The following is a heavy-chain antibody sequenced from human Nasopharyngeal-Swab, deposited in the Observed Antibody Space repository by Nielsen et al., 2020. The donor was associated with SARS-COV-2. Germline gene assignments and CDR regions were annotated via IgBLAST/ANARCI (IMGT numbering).Heavy chain of an antibody. D-gene: IGHD3-22*01. CDR3: ARVPITVIIGDAFDI. CDR1: GGSISSGGYY. Sequence: SETLSLTCTVSGGSISSGGYYWSWIRQPPGKGLEWIGSIYHSGSTYYNPSLKSRVTISVDTSKNQFSLKLSSVTAADTAVYYCARVPITVIIGDAFDIWGQGTMVTVSS. J-gene: IGHJ3*02. V-gene: IGHV4-39*07. CDR2: IYHSGST.